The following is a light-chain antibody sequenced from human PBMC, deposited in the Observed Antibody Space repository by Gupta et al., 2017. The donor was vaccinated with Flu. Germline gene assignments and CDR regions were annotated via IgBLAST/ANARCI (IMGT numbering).Light chain of an antibody. Sequence: SYVLTQPPPVSVAPGPTARITCGGNNIGSKSVHWYQQKPGQAPVLVVYDDSDRPPGTPERFTGSNSGNTATLTISRVEAGDEADYYCQVWDSSSDHPDVVFGGGTKLTVL. CDR3: QVWDSSSDHPDVV. J-gene: IGLJ2*01. CDR1: NIGSKS. CDR2: DDS. V-gene: IGLV3-21*02.